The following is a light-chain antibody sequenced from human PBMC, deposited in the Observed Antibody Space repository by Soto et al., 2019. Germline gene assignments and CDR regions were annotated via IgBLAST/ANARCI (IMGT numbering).Light chain of an antibody. CDR1: SSDVGCYNL. V-gene: IGLV2-23*02. Sequence: QSALTQPASVSGSPGQSITISCTGTSSDVGCYNLVSWYQQHPGKAPKRMIYEVSKRPSGVSNRFSGSKSGNTASLTISGLQAEDEADYYCCSYAGSSTYWVFGGGTKLTVL. J-gene: IGLJ3*02. CDR2: EVS. CDR3: CSYAGSSTYWV.